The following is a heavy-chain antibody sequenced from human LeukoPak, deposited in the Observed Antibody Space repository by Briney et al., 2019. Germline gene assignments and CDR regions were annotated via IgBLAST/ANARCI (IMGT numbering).Heavy chain of an antibody. Sequence: ASVKVSYKASGGTFSSYTISWVRQAPGQGLEWMGRIIPILGIANYAQKFQGRVTITADKSTSTAYMELSSLRSEDTAVYYCARAPIRNYDFWTHWGQGTLVTVSS. J-gene: IGHJ4*02. CDR3: ARAPIRNYDFWTH. CDR2: IIPILGIA. D-gene: IGHD3-3*01. V-gene: IGHV1-69*02. CDR1: GGTFSSYT.